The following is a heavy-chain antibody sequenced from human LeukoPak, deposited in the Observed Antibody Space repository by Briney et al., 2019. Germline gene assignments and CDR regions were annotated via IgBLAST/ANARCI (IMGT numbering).Heavy chain of an antibody. CDR1: GFTFSSYA. D-gene: IGHD2-2*01. CDR2: ISGSGGST. J-gene: IGHJ4*02. V-gene: IGHV3-23*01. CDR3: AKDYCSSTSCPLDY. Sequence: GGSLRLSCAASGFTFSSYAMSWVRQAPGKGLEWVSAISGSGGSTYYADSVKGRFTISSDNSKNTLYLQMNSLRAEDTAVYYCAKDYCSSTSCPLDYWGQGTLVTVSS.